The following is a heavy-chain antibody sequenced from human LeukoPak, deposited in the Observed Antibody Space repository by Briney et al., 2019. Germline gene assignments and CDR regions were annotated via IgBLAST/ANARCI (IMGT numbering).Heavy chain of an antibody. CDR2: IYSGGST. Sequence: GGSLRLSCAASGFTVSSNYMSWVRQAPGKGLEWVSVIYSGGSTYYADSVKGRFTISRDNSKNTLYPQMNSLRAEDTAVYYCAREGRGFADTDAFDIWGQGTMVTVSS. J-gene: IGHJ3*02. D-gene: IGHD3-10*01. CDR1: GFTVSSNY. V-gene: IGHV3-53*01. CDR3: AREGRGFADTDAFDI.